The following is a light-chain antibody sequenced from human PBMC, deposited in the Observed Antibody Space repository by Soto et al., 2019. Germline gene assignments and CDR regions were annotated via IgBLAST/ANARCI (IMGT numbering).Light chain of an antibody. V-gene: IGKV3-11*01. CDR2: DAS. CDR3: QQRSNWPSIT. CDR1: QSVSSY. Sequence: EVVLTHSPVTLSLSPGERATLSFSASQSVSSYLAWYQQKPGQAPRLLISDASNRATGIPVRFSGSGSGTDFTLTISSLEAEDSAVYYCQQRSNWPSITFGQGTRLEI. J-gene: IGKJ5*01.